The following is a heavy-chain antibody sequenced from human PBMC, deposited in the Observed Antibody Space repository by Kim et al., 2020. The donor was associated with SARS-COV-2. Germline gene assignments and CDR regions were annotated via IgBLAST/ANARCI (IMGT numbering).Heavy chain of an antibody. J-gene: IGHJ6*02. CDR3: ARAHRSAVGKDYYYYYGMDV. D-gene: IGHD6-13*01. CDR1: GFSFSSYS. CDR2: ISSSSSYI. Sequence: GGSLRLSCAGSGFSFSSYSMNWVRQAPGKGLEWVSSISSSSSYIYYGDSVKGRFTISRDNAKNSLYLQMNSLRAEDTAVYYCARAHRSAVGKDYYYYYGMDVWGQGTTVTVSS. V-gene: IGHV3-21*01.